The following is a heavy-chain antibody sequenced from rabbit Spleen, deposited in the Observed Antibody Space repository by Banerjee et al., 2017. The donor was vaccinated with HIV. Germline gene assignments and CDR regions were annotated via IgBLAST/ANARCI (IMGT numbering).Heavy chain of an antibody. J-gene: IGHJ4*01. Sequence: QEHLKESGGGLVQPGGSLKLSCTASGFTLSSYYMNWVRQAPGKGLEWIACIWTGSGSTYYASWAKGRFTISKTSSTTVTLQMTSLTVADTATYFCARDLIGIIGWNFYLWGPGTLVTVS. V-gene: IGHV1S45*01. CDR3: ARDLIGIIGWNFYL. D-gene: IGHD1-1*01. CDR2: IWTGSGST. CDR1: GFTLSSYYM.